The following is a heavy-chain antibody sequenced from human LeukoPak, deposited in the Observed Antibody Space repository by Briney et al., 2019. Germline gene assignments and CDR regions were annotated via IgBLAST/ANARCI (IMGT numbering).Heavy chain of an antibody. D-gene: IGHD6-19*01. V-gene: IGHV4-59*01. J-gene: IGHJ4*02. Sequence: SETLSLTCTVSGGSISSYYWSWIRQPPGKGLEWIGYIYYSGSTNYNPSLKSRVTISVDTSKNQFSLKLSSVTAADTAVYYCARGAVAGLPGFDYWGQGTLVTVSS. CDR2: IYYSGST. CDR1: GGSISSYY. CDR3: ARGAVAGLPGFDY.